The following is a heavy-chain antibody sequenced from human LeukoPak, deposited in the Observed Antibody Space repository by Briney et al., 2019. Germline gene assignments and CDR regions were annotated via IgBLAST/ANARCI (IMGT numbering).Heavy chain of an antibody. CDR2: IHFIGIT. CDR1: GGSISSSSYY. J-gene: IGHJ6*03. CDR3: ARVRSRIYYYYMDV. Sequence: SETLSLTCTVSGGSISSSSYYWGWIRQPPGKGLEWIGSIHFIGITYYNPSLKSRITISVDTSKNQFSLKLSSVTAADTAVYYCARVRSRIYYYYMDVWGKGTTVTVSS. V-gene: IGHV4-39*07. D-gene: IGHD1-14*01.